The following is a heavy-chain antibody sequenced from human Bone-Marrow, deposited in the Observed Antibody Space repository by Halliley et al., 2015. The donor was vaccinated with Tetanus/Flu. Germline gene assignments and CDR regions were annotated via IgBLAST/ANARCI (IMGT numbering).Heavy chain of an antibody. D-gene: IGHD2-2*01. V-gene: IGHV4-59*01. CDR2: VFYSGSI. CDR3: ARSGDVVVPAAFPEY. Sequence: IGYVFYSGSINYNPSFKSRVAISEDTSKNQFSLRLSSVTAADTAVYYCARSGDVVVPAAFPEYWGQGALVTVSS. J-gene: IGHJ4*02.